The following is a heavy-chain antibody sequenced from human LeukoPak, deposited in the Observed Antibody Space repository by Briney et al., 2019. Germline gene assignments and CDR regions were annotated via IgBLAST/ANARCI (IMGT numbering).Heavy chain of an antibody. CDR1: GGSISSGGYY. D-gene: IGHD3-10*01. CDR3: ANYGSGSYRFDP. Sequence: SETLSLTCTVSGGSISSGGYYWSWIRQHPGKGLEWIGYIYYSGSTYYNPSLKSRVTISVDTSKNQFSLKLSSVTAADTAVYYCANYGSGSYRFDPWGQGTLVTVSS. J-gene: IGHJ5*02. V-gene: IGHV4-31*03. CDR2: IYYSGST.